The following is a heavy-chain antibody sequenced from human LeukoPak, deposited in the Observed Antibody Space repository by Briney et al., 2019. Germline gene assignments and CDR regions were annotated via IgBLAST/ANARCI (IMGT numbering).Heavy chain of an antibody. D-gene: IGHD3-9*01. V-gene: IGHV5-51*01. CDR1: GYIFSDYW. Sequence: GESLKISCTGSGYIFSDYWIGWVRQMPGKGLEWMGIIYPGDSDVRYSPSFQGQVIMSADKSIRTAYLEWSGLKASDTAMYYCARLSRPHILDTNWFDSWGQGSLVTISS. J-gene: IGHJ5*01. CDR3: ARLSRPHILDTNWFDS. CDR2: IYPGDSDV.